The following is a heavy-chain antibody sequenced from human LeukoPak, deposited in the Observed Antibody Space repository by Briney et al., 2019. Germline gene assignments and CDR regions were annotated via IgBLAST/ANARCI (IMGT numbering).Heavy chain of an antibody. J-gene: IGHJ4*02. CDR3: ARGRYSSSLDY. CDR2: IYYSGST. CDR1: GVSISSHY. D-gene: IGHD6-6*01. V-gene: IGHV4-59*11. Sequence: SETLSLTCTVSGVSISSHYWSWIRQPPGKGLEWIGYIYYSGSTNYNPSLKSRVTISVDTSKNQFSLKLSSVTAADTAVYYCARGRYSSSLDYWGQGTLVTVSS.